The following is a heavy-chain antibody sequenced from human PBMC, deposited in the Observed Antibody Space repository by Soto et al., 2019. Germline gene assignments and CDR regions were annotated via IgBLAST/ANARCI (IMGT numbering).Heavy chain of an antibody. Sequence: SVKVSCKASGGTLSSYAISWVRQAPGQGLEWMGGIIPIFGTANYAQKFQGRVTITADESTSTAYMELSSLRSEDTAVYYCASIAARYYYYGMDVWGQGTTVTVSS. V-gene: IGHV1-69*13. J-gene: IGHJ6*02. CDR3: ASIAARYYYYGMDV. D-gene: IGHD6-6*01. CDR1: GGTLSSYA. CDR2: IIPIFGTA.